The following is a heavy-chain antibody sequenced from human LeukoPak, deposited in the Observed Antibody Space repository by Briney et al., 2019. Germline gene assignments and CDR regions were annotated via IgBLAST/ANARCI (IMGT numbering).Heavy chain of an antibody. V-gene: IGHV3-23*01. D-gene: IGHD3-10*01. Sequence: GGSLRLSCAASGFTFSSYAMSWVRQAPGKGLEWVSAISGSGGSTYYADSVKGRFTISRDNSKNTLYLQMNSLRAEDTAVYYCAKDQGEGQGLLRFGVNYYYGMDVWGQGTTVTVSS. CDR2: ISGSGGST. J-gene: IGHJ6*02. CDR1: GFTFSSYA. CDR3: AKDQGEGQGLLRFGVNYYYGMDV.